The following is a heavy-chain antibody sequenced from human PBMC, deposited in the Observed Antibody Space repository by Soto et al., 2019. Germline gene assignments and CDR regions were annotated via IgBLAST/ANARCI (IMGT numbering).Heavy chain of an antibody. D-gene: IGHD5-18*01. J-gene: IGHJ3*02. Sequence: PGESLTSSCRSSGYSFTRYWISWVRQMPGKGLEWMGRIDPSDSYTNYSPSFQGHVTISADKSISTAYLQWSSLKASDTAMYYCASLVGYSYGYVPLNAFDIWGQGTMVTVSS. V-gene: IGHV5-10-1*01. CDR1: GYSFTRYW. CDR3: ASLVGYSYGYVPLNAFDI. CDR2: IDPSDSYT.